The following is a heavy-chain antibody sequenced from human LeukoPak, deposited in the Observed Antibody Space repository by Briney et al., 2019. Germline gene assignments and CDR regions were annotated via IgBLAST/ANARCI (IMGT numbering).Heavy chain of an antibody. D-gene: IGHD2-15*01. J-gene: IGHJ4*02. CDR1: GGSISSYY. CDR3: ARDGPDIVVVAPLDY. CDR2: IYTSGST. V-gene: IGHV4-4*07. Sequence: PSETLSLTCTVSGGSISSYYWSWIRQPAGKGLEWIGRIYTSGSTNYNPSLKSRVTMSVDTSKNQFSLKLSSVTAADMAVYYCARDGPDIVVVAPLDYWGQGTLVTVSS.